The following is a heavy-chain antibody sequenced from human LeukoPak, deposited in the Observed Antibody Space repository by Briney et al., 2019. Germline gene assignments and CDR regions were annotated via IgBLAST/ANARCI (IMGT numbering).Heavy chain of an antibody. CDR1: GFTFSSYA. CDR3: ARVYGSTSGDDP. D-gene: IGHD2-2*01. CDR2: ISYDGSNK. Sequence: GGSLRLSCAASGFTFSSYAMYWVRQAPGKGLEWVAVISYDGSNKYYADSVKGRFTISRDNSKNTLYLQMNSLRAEDTAVYYCARVYGSTSGDDPWGQGTLVTVSS. V-gene: IGHV3-30-3*01. J-gene: IGHJ5*02.